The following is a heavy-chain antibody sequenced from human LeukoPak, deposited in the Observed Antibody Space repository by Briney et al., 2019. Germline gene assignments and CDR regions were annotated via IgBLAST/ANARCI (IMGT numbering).Heavy chain of an antibody. Sequence: PSQTLSLTCTVSGGSISSGSYYWSWIRQPPGKGLEWIGYIYYSGSTNYNPSLKSRVTISVDTSKNQFSLKLSSVTAADTAVYYCARGWYGDSPYYYMDVWGKGTTVTISS. V-gene: IGHV4-61*01. J-gene: IGHJ6*03. D-gene: IGHD4-17*01. CDR2: IYYSGST. CDR1: GGSISSGSYY. CDR3: ARGWYGDSPYYYMDV.